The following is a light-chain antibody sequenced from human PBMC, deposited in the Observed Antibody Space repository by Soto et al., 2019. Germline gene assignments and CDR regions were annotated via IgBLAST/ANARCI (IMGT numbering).Light chain of an antibody. CDR2: DVS. V-gene: IGLV2-14*03. J-gene: IGLJ1*01. Sequence: QSVLAQPASVSGSRGQSITISCTGTSSDVGRYNYVSWFQQHPGKVPKLIIYDVSNWPSGVSDRFSGSKSGNTASLTISGLQPEDEADYYCSSFTSSSTFVFVTVTKVTVL. CDR3: SSFTSSSTFV. CDR1: SSDVGRYNY.